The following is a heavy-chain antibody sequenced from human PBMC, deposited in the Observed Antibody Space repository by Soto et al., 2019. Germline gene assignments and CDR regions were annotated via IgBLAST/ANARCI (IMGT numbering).Heavy chain of an antibody. CDR3: ARAANTAMVNAFDI. Sequence: PSETLSLTCTVSGGSISSGGYYWSWILQHPGKGLEWIGYIYYSGSTYYNPSLKSRVTISVDTSKNQFSLKLSSVTAADTAVYYCARAANTAMVNAFDIWGQGTMVTVSS. D-gene: IGHD5-18*01. V-gene: IGHV4-61*08. CDR2: IYYSGST. CDR1: GGSISSGGYY. J-gene: IGHJ3*02.